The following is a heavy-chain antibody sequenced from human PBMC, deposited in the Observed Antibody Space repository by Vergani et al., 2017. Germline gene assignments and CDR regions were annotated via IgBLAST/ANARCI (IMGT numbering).Heavy chain of an antibody. CDR1: GYTFTGYY. D-gene: IGHD5-12*01. J-gene: IGHJ4*02. CDR2: INPNSGGT. CDR3: ASDRTLVPWYPSPRGYSGYDYYYDC. V-gene: IGHV1-2*02. Sequence: QVQLVQSGAEVKKPGSSVKVSCKASGYTFTGYYMHWVRQAPGQGLEWMGWINPNSGGTNYAQKFQGRVTMTRDTSISTAYMELSRLRSDDTAVYYCASDRTLVPWYPSPRGYSGYDYYYDCWGGGTVVAVSA.